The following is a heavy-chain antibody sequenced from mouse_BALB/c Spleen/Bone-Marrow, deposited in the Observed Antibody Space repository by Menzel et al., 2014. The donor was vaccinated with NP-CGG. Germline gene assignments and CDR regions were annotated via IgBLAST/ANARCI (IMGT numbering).Heavy chain of an antibody. D-gene: IGHD2-2*01. CDR3: ARDGYDGY. CDR1: GFTFTDYY. V-gene: IGHV7-3*02. J-gene: IGHJ2*01. Sequence: EVKLVEPGGGLVQPGGSLRLFCATSGFTFTDYYMSWVRQPPGKALEWLGFIRNKANGYTTEHSASVKGRFTISRDNSQSILYLQMNTLRAEDSATYYCARDGYDGYWGQGTTLTVSS. CDR2: IRNKANGYTT.